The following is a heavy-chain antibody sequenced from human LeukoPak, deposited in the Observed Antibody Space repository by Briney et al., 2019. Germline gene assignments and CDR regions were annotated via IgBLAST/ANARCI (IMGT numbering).Heavy chain of an antibody. CDR1: GFTFSSHA. J-gene: IGHJ5*02. CDR2: ISGSGGST. D-gene: IGHD3-16*02. V-gene: IGHV3-23*01. Sequence: GGSLTLSCAASGFTFSSHAMSWLRQAPGKGLEWVSAISGSGGSTYYADSVKGRFTISRDNSKNTLYLQMNSLRAEDTAVYFCAKDRVNDYVWGSYRSNWFDPWGQGTLVTVSS. CDR3: AKDRVNDYVWGSYRSNWFDP.